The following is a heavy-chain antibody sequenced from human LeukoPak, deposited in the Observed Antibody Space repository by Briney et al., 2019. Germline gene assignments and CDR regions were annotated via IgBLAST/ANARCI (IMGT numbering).Heavy chain of an antibody. V-gene: IGHV3-74*01. CDR2: IKSDGTNT. J-gene: IGHJ6*03. CDR3: ARAIYSYGYYYYMDV. D-gene: IGHD5-18*01. CDR1: GFTFSSYW. Sequence: GGSLRLSCAASGFTFSSYWMHWVRQAPGKGLEWVSRIKSDGTNTIYADSVKGRFTISRDNSKNTLYLQMNSLRAEDTAVYYCARAIYSYGYYYYMDVWGKGTTVTISS.